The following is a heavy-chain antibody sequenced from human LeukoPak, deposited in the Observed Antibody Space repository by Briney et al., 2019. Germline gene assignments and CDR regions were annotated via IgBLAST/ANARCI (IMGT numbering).Heavy chain of an antibody. V-gene: IGHV1-69*13. CDR2: IIPIFGTA. CDR1: GGTFSSYA. CDR3: ARDTRGSSSWSYYFDY. Sequence: SVKVSCKASGGTFSSYAISWVRQAPGQGLEWMGGIIPIFGTANYAQKFQGRVTITADESTSTAYMELSSLRSEDTAVYYCARDTRGSSSWSYYFDYWGQGTLVTVSS. J-gene: IGHJ4*02. D-gene: IGHD6-13*01.